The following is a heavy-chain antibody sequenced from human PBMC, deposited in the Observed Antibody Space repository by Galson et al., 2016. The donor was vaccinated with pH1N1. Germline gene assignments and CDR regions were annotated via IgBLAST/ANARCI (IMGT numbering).Heavy chain of an antibody. V-gene: IGHV1-46*03. Sequence: CKAPGYIFTRDYFHWVRQAPGQGLEWMGVIDPSNGGTTFAQKFQGLVTMTRDTSTSTVYMEVSGLKSDDTAVYYCIRDLGRLRDFWGQGTLVTVSS. CDR3: IRDLGRLRDF. D-gene: IGHD7-27*01. CDR1: GYIFTRDY. J-gene: IGHJ4*02. CDR2: IDPSNGGT.